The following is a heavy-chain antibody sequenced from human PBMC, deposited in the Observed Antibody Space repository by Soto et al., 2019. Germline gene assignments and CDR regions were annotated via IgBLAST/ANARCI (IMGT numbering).Heavy chain of an antibody. J-gene: IGHJ3*02. CDR2: IYYSGST. CDR3: ARELPPSYYYDSSGYYPGAFDI. V-gene: IGHV4-30-4*01. D-gene: IGHD3-22*01. Sequence: PSETLSLTCTVSGGSISSGDYYRSWIRQPPGKGLEWIGYIYYSGSTYYNPSLKSRVTISVDTSKNQFSLKLSSVTAADTAVYYCARELPPSYYYDSSGYYPGAFDIWGQGTTVTVS. CDR1: GGSISSGDYY.